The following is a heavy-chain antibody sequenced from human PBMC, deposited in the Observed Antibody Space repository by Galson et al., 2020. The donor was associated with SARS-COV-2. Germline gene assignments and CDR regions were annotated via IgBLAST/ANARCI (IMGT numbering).Heavy chain of an antibody. CDR2: ISAYNDNT. CDR1: GYTFTSYG. J-gene: IGHJ4*02. CDR3: ARTDTIEYYYGSGTEPRVDY. Sequence: ASVKVSCKASGYTFTSYGISWVRQAPGQRLEWMGWISAYNDNTKYAQNLQGRVTMTTDTSTATAYMELRSLRSDDTAVFYCARTDTIEYYYGSGTEPRVDYWGQGTLVTVSS. D-gene: IGHD3-10*01. V-gene: IGHV1-18*01.